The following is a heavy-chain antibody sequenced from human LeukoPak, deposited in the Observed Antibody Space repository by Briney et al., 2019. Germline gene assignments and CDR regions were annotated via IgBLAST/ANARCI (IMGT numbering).Heavy chain of an antibody. D-gene: IGHD3-10*01. CDR3: ARVRYYGSGSNYDY. Sequence: ASVKVSCKASGYTFTGYYMYWVRQAPGQGLEWMGWINPNSGGTNYAQKFQGRVTMTRDTSISTAYMELSRLRSDDAAVYYCARVRYYGSGSNYDYWGQGTLVTVSS. V-gene: IGHV1-2*02. CDR1: GYTFTGYY. J-gene: IGHJ4*02. CDR2: INPNSGGT.